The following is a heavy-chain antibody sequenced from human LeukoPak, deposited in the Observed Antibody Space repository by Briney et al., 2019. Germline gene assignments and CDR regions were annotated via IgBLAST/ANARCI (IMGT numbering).Heavy chain of an antibody. CDR2: ISTGGST. D-gene: IGHD3-22*01. V-gene: IGHV4-4*07. J-gene: IGHJ1*01. CDR3: ARDQTYYVSSGYYYVTYFQH. Sequence: PSETLSLTCTVSGASISSSYCTWIRQPAGEGLEWIGRISTGGSTTYNPSFKSRVTMPLDTSKNQFSLNLTSVTAADTAVYYCARDQTYYVSSGYYYVTYFQHWGQGILVTVSS. CDR1: GASISSSY.